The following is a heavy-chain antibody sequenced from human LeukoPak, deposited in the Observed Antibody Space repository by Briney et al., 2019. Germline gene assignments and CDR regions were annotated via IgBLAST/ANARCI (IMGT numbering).Heavy chain of an antibody. D-gene: IGHD3-10*01. J-gene: IGHJ4*02. V-gene: IGHV4-59*01. CDR1: GGSISSYY. CDR3: ARDRDYGTFDY. CDR2: IYYSGST. Sequence: SETLSLTCTVSGGSISSYYWSWIRQPPGKGLEWIGYIYYSGSTNYNPSLKSRVTISVDTSKNQFSLKLSSVTAADTAVYYCARDRDYGTFDYWAREPWSPSPQ.